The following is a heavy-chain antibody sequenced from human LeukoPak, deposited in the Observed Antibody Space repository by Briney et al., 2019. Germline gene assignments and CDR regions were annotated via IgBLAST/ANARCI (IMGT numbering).Heavy chain of an antibody. Sequence: SETLSLTCAVSGGSISSSNWWSWVRQPPGKGLEWIGEIYHSGSTNYNSSLKSRVTISVDKSKNQFSLKLSSVTAADTAVYYCARDPRYDILTGYGQGWFDPWGQGTLVTVSS. CDR1: GGSISSSNW. V-gene: IGHV4-4*02. CDR2: IYHSGST. J-gene: IGHJ5*02. CDR3: ARDPRYDILTGYGQGWFDP. D-gene: IGHD3-9*01.